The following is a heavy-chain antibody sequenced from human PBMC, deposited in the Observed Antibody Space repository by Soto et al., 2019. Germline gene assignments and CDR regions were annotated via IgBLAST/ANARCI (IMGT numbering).Heavy chain of an antibody. D-gene: IGHD4-17*01. CDR3: ARGGGGDYGNYVPFDY. Sequence: GESMKISCKGSGYNFTTYWIGWGRQVPGKGLEWMGLIYPGDSDTRYSPSFQGQVTISADKSLNTAYLQWSSLEASDTAMYFCARGGGGDYGNYVPFDYWGQGTPVTVSS. J-gene: IGHJ4*02. CDR1: GYNFTTYW. V-gene: IGHV5-51*01. CDR2: IYPGDSDT.